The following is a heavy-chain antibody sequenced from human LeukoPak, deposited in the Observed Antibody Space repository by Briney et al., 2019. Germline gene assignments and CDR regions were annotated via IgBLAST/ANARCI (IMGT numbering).Heavy chain of an antibody. D-gene: IGHD5-24*01. Sequence: ASVKVSCKASGYTFTGYHMHWVRQAPGQGLEWMGWINPNTGDTNYAQKFQGRVTMTRDTSISAAYMERSWLRSDNTAVYYCTRDPEMATILFVYWGQGTLVTVSS. V-gene: IGHV1-2*02. CDR2: INPNTGDT. J-gene: IGHJ4*02. CDR1: GYTFTGYH. CDR3: TRDPEMATILFVY.